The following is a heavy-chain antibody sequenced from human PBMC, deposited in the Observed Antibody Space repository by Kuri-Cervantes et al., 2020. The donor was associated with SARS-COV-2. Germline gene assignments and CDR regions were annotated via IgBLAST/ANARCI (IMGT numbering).Heavy chain of an antibody. CDR2: IWPDGNNK. D-gene: IGHD1-1*01. Sequence: GESLKISCTASGFSFSYYGMHWVRQAPGKGLEWVAVIWPDGNNKFYSDSVRGRFTISRDNSRSTLYLQMNSLRAEDTGVYYCARESAVHGIPWGYDPWGQGTLVTDSS. J-gene: IGHJ5*02. V-gene: IGHV3-33*08. CDR3: ARESAVHGIPWGYDP. CDR1: GFSFSYYG.